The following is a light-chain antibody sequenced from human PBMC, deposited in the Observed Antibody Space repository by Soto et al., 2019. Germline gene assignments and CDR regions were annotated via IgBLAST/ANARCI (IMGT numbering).Light chain of an antibody. CDR3: CSYAGSSTYV. CDR2: EDS. V-gene: IGLV2-23*01. CDR1: SSDVGSYNL. Sequence: QSVLTQPASVSGSPGQSITISCTGTSSDVGSYNLVPWYQQHPGKAPKLMIYEDSKRPSGVSNRFSGSKSGNTASLTISGLQAEDEADYYCCSYAGSSTYVFGTGTKVTVL. J-gene: IGLJ1*01.